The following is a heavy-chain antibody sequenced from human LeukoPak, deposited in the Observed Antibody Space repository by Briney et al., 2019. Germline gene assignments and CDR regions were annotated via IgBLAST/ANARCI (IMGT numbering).Heavy chain of an antibody. V-gene: IGHV3-48*03. D-gene: IGHD3-22*01. J-gene: IGHJ4*02. CDR1: RFTFSSYE. Sequence: GGSLRLSCAASRFTFSSYEMNWVRQAPGKGLEWVSYISSSGSTIYYADSVKGRFTISRDNAKNSLYLQMNSLRAEDTAVYYCARTYDSSGYYYPGPFDYWGQGTLVTVSS. CDR2: ISSSGSTI. CDR3: ARTYDSSGYYYPGPFDY.